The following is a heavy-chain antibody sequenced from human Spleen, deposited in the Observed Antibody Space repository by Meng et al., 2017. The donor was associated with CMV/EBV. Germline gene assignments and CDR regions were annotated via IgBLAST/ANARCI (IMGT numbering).Heavy chain of an antibody. J-gene: IGHJ6*02. CDR1: GGTFSSYA. CDR2: ISTYNANT. Sequence: ASVKVSCKTYGGTFSSYAFSWVRQAPGQGLEWVGWISTYNANTRYAQKLQGRVTMTTDTSTRTAYMELRSLRSDDTAVYYCARVDWDYYGMDVWGQGTTVTVSS. CDR3: ARVDWDYYGMDV. D-gene: IGHD3-9*01. V-gene: IGHV1-18*01.